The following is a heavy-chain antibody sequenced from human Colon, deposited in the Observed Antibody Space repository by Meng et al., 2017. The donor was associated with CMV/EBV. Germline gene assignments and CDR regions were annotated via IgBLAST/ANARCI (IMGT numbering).Heavy chain of an antibody. CDR1: GYNFGNYW. J-gene: IGHJ6*02. CDR2: IKQDGSET. Sequence: GESLKISCKGSGYNFGNYWIGWVCQAPGKGLEWVATIKQDGSETFYVDSVKGRFTTSRDNAQTALYLQMNSLRAEDTAMYYCARGRFCSSSSCSYFYYYGMDVWGQGTTVTVSS. V-gene: IGHV3-7*01. D-gene: IGHD2-2*01. CDR3: ARGRFCSSSSCSYFYYYGMDV.